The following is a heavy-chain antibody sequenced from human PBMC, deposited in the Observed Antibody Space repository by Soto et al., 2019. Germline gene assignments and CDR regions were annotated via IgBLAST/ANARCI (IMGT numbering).Heavy chain of an antibody. CDR1: VFTFSSYW. CDR2: IKQDGSEK. D-gene: IGHD2-2*01. J-gene: IGHJ6*02. V-gene: IGHV3-7*01. Sequence: GWSLRLSCAASVFTFSSYWMSWVRQAPGKGLEWVANIKQDGSEKYYVDSVKGRFTISRDNAKNSLYLQMNSLRAEDTAVYYCARDLVDCSSTSCYDYYYYGMDVWGQGTTVTVSS. CDR3: ARDLVDCSSTSCYDYYYYGMDV.